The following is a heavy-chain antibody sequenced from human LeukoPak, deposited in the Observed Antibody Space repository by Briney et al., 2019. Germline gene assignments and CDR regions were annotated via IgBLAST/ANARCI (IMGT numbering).Heavy chain of an antibody. Sequence: ASVKVSCKASGYTFTIYNINWGRQATGQGLEWLGWMNPNSGNTGYAQNFQGRVTITRNTSISTPYMELRSLRSDDTAVYYCARSSSWSSRHYFDYWGQGNLVTVSS. CDR1: GYTFTIYN. V-gene: IGHV1-8*01. CDR2: MNPNSGNT. CDR3: ARSSSWSSRHYFDY. J-gene: IGHJ4*02. D-gene: IGHD6-19*01.